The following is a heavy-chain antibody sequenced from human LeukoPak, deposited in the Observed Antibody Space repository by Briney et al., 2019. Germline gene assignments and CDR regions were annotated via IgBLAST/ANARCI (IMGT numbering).Heavy chain of an antibody. J-gene: IGHJ4*02. CDR2: IRYDGSNK. Sequence: GGSLRLSCAASGFTFSSYGMHWGRRAPGKGLEWVAFIRYDGSNKYYADSVKGRFTISRDNSKNTLYLQMNSLRAEDTAVYYCAKDGYGGNSGSDYWGQGTLVTVSS. CDR1: GFTFSSYG. V-gene: IGHV3-30*02. CDR3: AKDGYGGNSGSDY. D-gene: IGHD4-23*01.